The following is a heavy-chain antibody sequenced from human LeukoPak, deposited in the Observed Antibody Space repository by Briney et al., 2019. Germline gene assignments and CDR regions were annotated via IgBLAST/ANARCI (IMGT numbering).Heavy chain of an antibody. V-gene: IGHV4-39*02. J-gene: IGHJ6*03. D-gene: IGHD2-15*01. CDR3: AREGRYCSGGSCSYMDV. CDR1: GGSISSSSYY. CDR2: IYYSGST. Sequence: PSETLSLTCTVSGGSISSSSYYWGWIRQPPGKGLEWIGSIYYSGSTYYNPSLKSRVTISVDTSKNQFSLKLSSVTAADTAVYYCAREGRYCSGGSCSYMDVWGKGTTVTVSS.